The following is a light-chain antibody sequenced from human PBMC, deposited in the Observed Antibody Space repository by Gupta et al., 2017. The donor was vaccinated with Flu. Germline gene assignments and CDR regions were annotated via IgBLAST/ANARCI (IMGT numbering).Light chain of an antibody. CDR2: EVS. Sequence: SITISCTGTSSDVGGYNYVSWYQQHPGKAPKLMIYEVSNRPAGVSNRFSGSKSGNTASLTISGLQAEDGADYYCSSYTSSSTRVFGGGTKLTVL. CDR1: SSDVGGYNY. CDR3: SSYTSSSTRV. V-gene: IGLV2-14*01. J-gene: IGLJ3*02.